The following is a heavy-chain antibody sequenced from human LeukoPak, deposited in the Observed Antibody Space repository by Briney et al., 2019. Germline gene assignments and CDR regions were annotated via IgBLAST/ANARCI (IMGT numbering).Heavy chain of an antibody. J-gene: IGHJ4*02. CDR3: VKDGDDSGSYLVY. Sequence: GGSLRLSCAVSRFTFSSYGMHWVRQAPGKGLEWVAFIPYDGNNKYYADSVKGRFTISRDNSKNTLYLQMNSLRAEDTAVYYCVKDGDDSGSYLVYWGQGTLVTVSS. CDR2: IPYDGNNK. D-gene: IGHD1-26*01. CDR1: RFTFSSYG. V-gene: IGHV3-30*02.